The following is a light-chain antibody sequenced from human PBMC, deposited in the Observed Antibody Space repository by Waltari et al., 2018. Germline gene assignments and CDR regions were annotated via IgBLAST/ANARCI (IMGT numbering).Light chain of an antibody. Sequence: AIQMTQSPSSLSASLGNRVTITCRASQGIRNDLGWYQQKPGKAPKLLIYAASILQSGVPSRFSGSGSGTDFTLTISSLQPEDFATYYCLQDYNYPRTFGQGTKVEIK. CDR1: QGIRND. V-gene: IGKV1-6*01. CDR3: LQDYNYPRT. CDR2: AAS. J-gene: IGKJ1*01.